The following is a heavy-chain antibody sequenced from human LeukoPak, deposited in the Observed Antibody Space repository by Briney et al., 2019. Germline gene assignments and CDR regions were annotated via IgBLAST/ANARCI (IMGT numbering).Heavy chain of an antibody. V-gene: IGHV1-69*05. CDR1: GGTFTSYA. D-gene: IGHD6-13*01. CDR2: IIPIFGTV. J-gene: IGHJ4*02. CDR3: SRSSIIAAAGPYYFDY. Sequence: ASVKLSCKASGGTFTSYAISWVRQAPGQGLEWMGGIIPIFGTVNYAQKFQGRVTITTDKANSTAYMYLSSLRSEDTAVYYCSRSSIIAAAGPYYFDYWGQGTLVTVSS.